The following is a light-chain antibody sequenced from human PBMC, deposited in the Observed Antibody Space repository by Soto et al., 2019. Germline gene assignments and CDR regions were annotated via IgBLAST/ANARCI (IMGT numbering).Light chain of an antibody. J-gene: IGLJ2*01. Sequence: ALTQPASVSGSPGQSITISCTGTSSDVGGYNYVSWYQQHPGKAPKLMIYDVSNRPSGVSNRFSGSKSGNTASLTISGLQAEDEADYYCSSYTSSSTPRVFGGGTKLTVL. CDR2: DVS. CDR1: SSDVGGYNY. V-gene: IGLV2-14*01. CDR3: SSYTSSSTPRV.